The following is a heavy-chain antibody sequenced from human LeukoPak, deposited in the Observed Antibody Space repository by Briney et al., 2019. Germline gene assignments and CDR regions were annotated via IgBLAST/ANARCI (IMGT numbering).Heavy chain of an antibody. J-gene: IGHJ6*03. Sequence: ASVKVSCKASGYTFTDYYLHWVRQAPGQGLEWMGWINPTSGGSNYAQKLQGRVTMTTDTSTSTAYMELRSLRSDDTAVYYCARDRRRFLEWSSNYYMDVWGKGTTVTVSS. D-gene: IGHD3-3*01. V-gene: IGHV1-2*02. CDR2: INPTSGGS. CDR1: GYTFTDYY. CDR3: ARDRRRFLEWSSNYYMDV.